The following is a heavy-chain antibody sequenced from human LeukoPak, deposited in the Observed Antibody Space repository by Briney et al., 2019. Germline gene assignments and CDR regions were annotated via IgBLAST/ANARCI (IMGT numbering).Heavy chain of an antibody. J-gene: IGHJ4*02. CDR2: ISSSSSYT. CDR3: ARDRPYYYGSGSRLYYFDY. D-gene: IGHD3-10*01. CDR1: GFTVSDYY. V-gene: IGHV3-11*05. Sequence: GGSLRLSGAASGFTVSDYYMSWIRQAPGKGLEWVSYISSSSSYTNYADSVKGRFTISRDNAKNSLYLQMNSLRAEDTAVYYCARDRPYYYGSGSRLYYFDYWGQGSLVTVSS.